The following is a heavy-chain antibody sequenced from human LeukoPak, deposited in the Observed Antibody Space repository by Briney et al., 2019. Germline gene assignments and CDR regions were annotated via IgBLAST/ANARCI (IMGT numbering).Heavy chain of an antibody. Sequence: GGTLRLSCAASGFTFSTYAMSWVRQAPGKGLEWISIISSGGDTYYADSVKGRFTISRDNSKNTLDLQMSSLRAEDTAVYYCAKGVGGYYFDYWGQGTLVTVYS. D-gene: IGHD2-15*01. V-gene: IGHV3-23*01. CDR2: ISSGGDT. CDR3: AKGVGGYYFDY. CDR1: GFTFSTYA. J-gene: IGHJ4*02.